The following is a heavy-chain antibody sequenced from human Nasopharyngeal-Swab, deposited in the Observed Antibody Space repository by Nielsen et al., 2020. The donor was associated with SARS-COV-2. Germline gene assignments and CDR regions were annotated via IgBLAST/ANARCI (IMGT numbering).Heavy chain of an antibody. D-gene: IGHD2-2*01. Sequence: WVRQAPGQGLEWMGWMNPNSGNTGYAQKFQGRVTMTRNTSISTAYMELSSLRSEDTAVYYCARGSLRRYCSSTSCYASSWFDPWGQGTLVTVSS. J-gene: IGHJ5*02. CDR2: MNPNSGNT. CDR3: ARGSLRRYCSSTSCYASSWFDP. V-gene: IGHV1-8*01.